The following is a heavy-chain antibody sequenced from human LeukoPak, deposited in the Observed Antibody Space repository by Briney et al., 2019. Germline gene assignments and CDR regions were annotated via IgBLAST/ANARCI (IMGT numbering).Heavy chain of an antibody. CDR2: ISGSGGST. CDR3: AKDSRPLRMFVVVPAAIRRPYYFDY. J-gene: IGHJ4*02. V-gene: IGHV3-23*01. Sequence: GGSLRLSCAASGFTFSSYEMNWVRQAPGKGLEWVSAISGSGGSTYYADSVKGRFTISRDNSKNTLYLQMNSLRAEDTAVYYCAKDSRPLRMFVVVPAAIRRPYYFDYWGQGTLVTVSS. D-gene: IGHD2-2*01. CDR1: GFTFSSYE.